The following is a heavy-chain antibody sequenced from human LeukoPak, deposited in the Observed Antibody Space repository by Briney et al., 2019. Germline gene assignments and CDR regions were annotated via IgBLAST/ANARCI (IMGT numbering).Heavy chain of an antibody. CDR3: ARVGDTAIDY. Sequence: PSETPSLTCTVSGGSISSSSYYWGWIRQPPGKGLEWIGSIYYSGSTYYNPSLKSRVTISVDTSKNQFSLKLSSVTAADTAVYYCARVGDTAIDYWGQGTLVTVSS. J-gene: IGHJ4*02. CDR2: IYYSGST. D-gene: IGHD5-18*01. V-gene: IGHV4-39*07. CDR1: GGSISSSSYY.